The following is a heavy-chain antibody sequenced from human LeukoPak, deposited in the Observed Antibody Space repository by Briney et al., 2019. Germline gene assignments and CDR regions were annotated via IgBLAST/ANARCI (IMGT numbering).Heavy chain of an antibody. CDR2: IKQDGNEK. Sequence: PGGSLRLSCAASGFTFSSYWMSWVRQAPGKGLEWVANIKQDGNEKDYVDSVKGRFTISRDNAKNSLYLQMNSLRDEDTAVYYCTRDEGWCGRGLDVWGQGTTVTVSS. CDR3: TRDEGWCGRGLDV. D-gene: IGHD2-15*01. J-gene: IGHJ6*02. V-gene: IGHV3-7*04. CDR1: GFTFSSYW.